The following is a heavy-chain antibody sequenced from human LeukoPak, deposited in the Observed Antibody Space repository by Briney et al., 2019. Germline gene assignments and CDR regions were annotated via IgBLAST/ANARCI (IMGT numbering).Heavy chain of an antibody. V-gene: IGHV3-21*01. CDR1: GFTFSNYR. CDR2: ISSSSSYI. D-gene: IGHD4/OR15-4a*01. J-gene: IGHJ4*02. Sequence: GGSLRLSCAASGFTFSNYRMNWVRQVPGKGLEWVSSISSSSSYIYYADSVKGRFTISRDNAKNSLFLQMHSLRAEDTAVYYCATDDYGAFDYWGQGTLVTVSS. CDR3: ATDDYGAFDY.